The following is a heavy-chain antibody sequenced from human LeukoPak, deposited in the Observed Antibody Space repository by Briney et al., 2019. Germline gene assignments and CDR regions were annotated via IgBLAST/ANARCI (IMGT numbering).Heavy chain of an antibody. CDR1: GFTFSTYS. D-gene: IGHD2-2*02. J-gene: IGHJ4*02. V-gene: IGHV3-21*01. Sequence: GGSLRLSCAASGFTFSTYSMTWVRQAPGKGLEWVASISRSGTYIYYADSVKGRFTISRDNAKNSLYLQMNSLRAEDTAVYYCARGRYCSSTSCYTGMGADFWGQGTLVTVSS. CDR2: ISRSGTYI. CDR3: ARGRYCSSTSCYTGMGADF.